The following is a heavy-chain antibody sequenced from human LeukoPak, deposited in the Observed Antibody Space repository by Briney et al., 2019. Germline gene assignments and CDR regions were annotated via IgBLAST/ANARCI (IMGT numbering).Heavy chain of an antibody. J-gene: IGHJ5*02. CDR2: IYSSGST. CDR1: GGSISSGSYY. D-gene: IGHD3-10*01. CDR3: AREGLNMVRGVIPKEAWGWFDP. V-gene: IGHV4-61*02. Sequence: SQTLSLTCTVSGGSISSGSYYWNWIRQPAGKGLEWIGRIYSSGSTNYNPSLKSRVTISVDTSKNQFSLKLSSVTAADTAVYYCAREGLNMVRGVIPKEAWGWFDPWGQGTLVTVSS.